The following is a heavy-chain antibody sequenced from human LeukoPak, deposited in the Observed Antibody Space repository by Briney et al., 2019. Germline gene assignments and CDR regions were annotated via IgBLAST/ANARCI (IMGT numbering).Heavy chain of an antibody. J-gene: IGHJ3*02. CDR1: GFTFSDYY. D-gene: IGHD5-24*01. CDR3: ASPSPPNRDGYNLGGAFDI. V-gene: IGHV3-11*01. CDR2: ISSSGSTI. Sequence: GGSLRLSCAASGFTFSDYYMSWIRQAPGKGLEWVSYISSSGSTIYYADSVKGRFTISRDNAKNSLYLQMNSPRAEDTAVYNCASPSPPNRDGYNLGGAFDIWGQGTMVTVSS.